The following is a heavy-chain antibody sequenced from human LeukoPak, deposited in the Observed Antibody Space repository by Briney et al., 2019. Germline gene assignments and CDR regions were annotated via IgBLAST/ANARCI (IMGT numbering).Heavy chain of an antibody. CDR2: IIPIFGTA. V-gene: IGHV1-69*13. Sequence: GASVKVSFTASGGTFSSYAISWVRQAPGQGLEWMGGIIPIFGTANYAQKFQGRVTITADESTSTAYMELSSLRSEDTAVYYCAATSRGSSSWYPTGWGQGTLVTVSS. D-gene: IGHD6-13*01. CDR3: AATSRGSSSWYPTG. J-gene: IGHJ4*02. CDR1: GGTFSSYA.